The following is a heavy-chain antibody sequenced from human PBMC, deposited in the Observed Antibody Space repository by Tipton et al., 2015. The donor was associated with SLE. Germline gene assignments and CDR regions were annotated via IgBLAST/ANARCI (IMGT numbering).Heavy chain of an antibody. CDR3: ARDPNGGYGSFDY. V-gene: IGHV4-39*07. CDR2: IFFSGSS. Sequence: TLSLTCTVSGGSVSTSRYYWGWIRQPPGQGLEWIGNIFFSGSSYYNPSLKSRVTISVDTSKNQFSLKLSSVTAADTAVYYCARDPNGGYGSFDYWGLGALVTVSS. CDR1: GGSVSTSRYY. D-gene: IGHD7-27*01. J-gene: IGHJ4*02.